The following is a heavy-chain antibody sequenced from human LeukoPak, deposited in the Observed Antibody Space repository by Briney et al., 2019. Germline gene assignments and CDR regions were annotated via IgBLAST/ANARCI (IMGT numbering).Heavy chain of an antibody. D-gene: IGHD3-10*01. J-gene: IGHJ4*02. CDR2: INHSGST. CDR3: ARGPGVGIDY. V-gene: IGHV4-34*01. CDR1: GGSFSGYH. Sequence: SETLSLTCAVYGGSFSGYHWSWIRQPPGKGLEWIGEINHSGSTNYNLSLKSRVTISVDTSKNQFSLKLSSVTAADTAVYYCARGPGVGIDYWGQGTLVTVSS.